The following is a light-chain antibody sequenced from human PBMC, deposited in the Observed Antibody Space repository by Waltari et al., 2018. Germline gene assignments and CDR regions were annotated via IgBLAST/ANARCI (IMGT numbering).Light chain of an antibody. CDR3: QQSYSLPFT. CDR2: ASS. Sequence: DIHMTQSPSSLSASIGGSVTITCRAGQSISFSLNWYQQVPGKAPKLLIYASSFSQIAVPSRFTGSGSGTDFTLTITGLQPEDFATYFCQQSYSLPFTFGPGTRVDVK. V-gene: IGKV1-39*01. CDR1: QSISFS. J-gene: IGKJ3*01.